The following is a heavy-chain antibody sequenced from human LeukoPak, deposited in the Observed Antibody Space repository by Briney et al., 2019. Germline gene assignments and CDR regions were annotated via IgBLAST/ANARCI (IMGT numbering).Heavy chain of an antibody. CDR3: ARGYSYGYRGLSDAFDI. CDR1: GYTFTSYY. V-gene: IGHV1-2*02. D-gene: IGHD5-18*01. CDR2: INPNSGGT. Sequence: ASVKVSFKASGYTFTSYYMHWVRQAPGQGLEWMGWINPNSGGTNYAQKFQGRVTMTRDTSISTAYMELSRLRSDDTAVYYCARGYSYGYRGLSDAFDIWGQGTMVTVSS. J-gene: IGHJ3*02.